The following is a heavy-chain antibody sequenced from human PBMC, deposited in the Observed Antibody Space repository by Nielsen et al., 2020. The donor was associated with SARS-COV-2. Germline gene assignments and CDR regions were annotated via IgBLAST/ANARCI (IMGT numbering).Heavy chain of an antibody. CDR1: GFTFSSYS. D-gene: IGHD6-19*01. V-gene: IGHV3-48*04. J-gene: IGHJ4*02. Sequence: GESLKISCAASGFTFSSYSMNWVRQAPGKGLEWVSYISSSGSTIYYADSVKGRFTISRDNAKNSLYLQMNSLRAEDTAVYYCARDAVWLVLDYWGQGTLVTVSS. CDR3: ARDAVWLVLDY. CDR2: ISSSGSTI.